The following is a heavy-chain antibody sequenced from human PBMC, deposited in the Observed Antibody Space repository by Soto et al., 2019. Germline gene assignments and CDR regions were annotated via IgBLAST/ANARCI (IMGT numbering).Heavy chain of an antibody. D-gene: IGHD3-9*01. V-gene: IGHV1-69*13. CDR2: IIPIFGTA. Sequence: SVKVSFKASRGTFRSYAISWVRQPPGQGLEWMGGIIPIFGTANYAQKFQGRVTITADESTSTAYMELSSLRSEDTAVYYCASGGRVLRYFDWFPLSYYGMDVWGQGTTVTVSS. CDR3: ASGGRVLRYFDWFPLSYYGMDV. CDR1: RGTFRSYA. J-gene: IGHJ6*02.